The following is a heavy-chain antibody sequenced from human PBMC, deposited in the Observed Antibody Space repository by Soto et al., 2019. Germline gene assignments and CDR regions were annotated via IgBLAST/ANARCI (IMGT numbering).Heavy chain of an antibody. CDR1: GYTLTELS. D-gene: IGHD6-19*01. Sequence: ASVKVSCKVSGYTLTELSMHWVRQAPGKGLEWMGGFDPEDGETIYAQKFQGRVTMTEDTSTDTAYMELSSLRSEDMAVYYCARGWHFIAVAGLTYYYYGMDVWGQGTTVTVSS. CDR3: ARGWHFIAVAGLTYYYYGMDV. J-gene: IGHJ6*02. CDR2: FDPEDGET. V-gene: IGHV1-24*01.